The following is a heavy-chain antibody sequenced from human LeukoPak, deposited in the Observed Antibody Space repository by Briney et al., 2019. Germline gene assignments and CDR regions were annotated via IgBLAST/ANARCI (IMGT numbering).Heavy chain of an antibody. D-gene: IGHD6-19*01. CDR1: GGSINSDF. Sequence: SETLSLTCTVSGGSINSDFWSWIRQPPGKGLEWIGYVYSTGSTNYNPSLSSRVSISIDTSKNQFSLKLTSVTAADTAVYYCAKVGAMADTQGMGYFDYWGQGTLVTVSS. J-gene: IGHJ4*02. CDR3: AKVGAMADTQGMGYFDY. V-gene: IGHV4-59*01. CDR2: VYSTGST.